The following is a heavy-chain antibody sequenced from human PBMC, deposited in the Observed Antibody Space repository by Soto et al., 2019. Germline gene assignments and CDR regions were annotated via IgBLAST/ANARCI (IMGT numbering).Heavy chain of an antibody. J-gene: IGHJ3*02. CDR3: ARDPYGGNDGSI. V-gene: IGHV3-21*01. D-gene: IGHD2-15*01. CDR2: ISSSSSYI. Sequence: NPGGALRLSCAASGFTFSSYSMNWVRQAPGKGLEWVSSISSSSSYIYYADSVKGRFTISRDNAKNSLYLQMNSLRAEDTAVYYCARDPYGGNDGSIWGQGTMVTVSS. CDR1: GFTFSSYS.